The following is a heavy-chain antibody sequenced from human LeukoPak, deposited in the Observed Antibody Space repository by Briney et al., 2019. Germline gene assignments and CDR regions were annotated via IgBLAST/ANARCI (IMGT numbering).Heavy chain of an antibody. Sequence: SVKVSCKASGGTFISYAISWVRQAPGQGLEWMGGIIPIFGTANYAQKFQGRVTITADESTSTAYMELSSLRSEDTAVYYCARGGGRAPRIAAAGLFDYWGQGTLVTVSS. J-gene: IGHJ4*02. CDR1: GGTFISYA. CDR2: IIPIFGTA. D-gene: IGHD6-13*01. CDR3: ARGGGRAPRIAAAGLFDY. V-gene: IGHV1-69*13.